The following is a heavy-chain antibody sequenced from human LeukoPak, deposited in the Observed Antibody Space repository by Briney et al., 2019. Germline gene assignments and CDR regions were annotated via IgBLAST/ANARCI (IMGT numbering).Heavy chain of an antibody. CDR2: INHSGST. J-gene: IGHJ3*02. Sequence: SETLSLTCAAYGGSFSGYYWSWIRQPPGKGLEWIGEINHSGSTNYNPSLKSRVTISVDTSKNQFSLKLSSVTAADTAVYYCARDLYSSRTNDAFVIWGQGTMVTVSS. CDR1: GGSFSGYY. CDR3: ARDLYSSRTNDAFVI. D-gene: IGHD6-13*01. V-gene: IGHV4-34*01.